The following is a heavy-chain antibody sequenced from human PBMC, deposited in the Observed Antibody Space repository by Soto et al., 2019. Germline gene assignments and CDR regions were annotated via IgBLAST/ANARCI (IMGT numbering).Heavy chain of an antibody. CDR3: VRLAARAYPRFAY. J-gene: IGHJ4*01. CDR1: GGSISSSSYY. V-gene: IGHV4-39*01. D-gene: IGHD6-6*01. CDR2: IYYNGST. Sequence: SETLSLTCTVSGGSISSSSYYWGWIRQPPGKGLAWIGSIYYNGSTYYNPSLKSRVTISVDTSKNQLSLQLSSVTAADTAVYYSVRLAARAYPRFAYWGQGTLGTISS.